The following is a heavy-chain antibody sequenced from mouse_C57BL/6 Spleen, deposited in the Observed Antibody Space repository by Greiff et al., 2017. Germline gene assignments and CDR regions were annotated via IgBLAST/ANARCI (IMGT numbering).Heavy chain of an antibody. CDR1: GFTFSSYA. CDR2: ISDGGSYT. D-gene: IGHD1-1*01. V-gene: IGHV5-4*01. Sequence: DVQLQESGGGLVKPGGSLKLSCAASGFTFSSYAMSWVRQTPEKRLEWVATISDGGSYTYYPDNVKGRFTISRDNAKNNLYLQMSHLKSEDTAMYYCARGGTVVASNYFDYWGQGTTLTVAS. CDR3: ARGGTVVASNYFDY. J-gene: IGHJ2*01.